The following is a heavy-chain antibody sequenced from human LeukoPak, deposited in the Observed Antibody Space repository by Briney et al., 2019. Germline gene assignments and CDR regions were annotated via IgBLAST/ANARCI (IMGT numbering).Heavy chain of an antibody. D-gene: IGHD6-13*01. V-gene: IGHV4-59*01. CDR3: ARAGRSVAAAAWYFDY. Sequence: SETLSLTCTVSGGSISSYYWSWIRQPPGKGLEWLGYVYYSGSTNYNPSLKSRVTISVDTSKNQFSLKLSSVTAADTAVYYCARAGRSVAAAAWYFDYWGQGTLVTVSS. CDR1: GGSISSYY. J-gene: IGHJ4*02. CDR2: VYYSGST.